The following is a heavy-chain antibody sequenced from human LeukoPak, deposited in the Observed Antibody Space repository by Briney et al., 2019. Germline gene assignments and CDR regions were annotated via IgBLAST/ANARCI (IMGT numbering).Heavy chain of an antibody. D-gene: IGHD4-17*01. Sequence: GGSLRLSCAASGFTFSSYGMNWVRQAPGKGLEWVSSITSSSSYIYYADSVKGRFTISRDNAKNSLYLQMNSLRAEDTALYYCARVTLYGESALDYWGQGTLVTVSS. CDR1: GFTFSSYG. CDR3: ARVTLYGESALDY. CDR2: ITSSSSYI. V-gene: IGHV3-21*01. J-gene: IGHJ4*02.